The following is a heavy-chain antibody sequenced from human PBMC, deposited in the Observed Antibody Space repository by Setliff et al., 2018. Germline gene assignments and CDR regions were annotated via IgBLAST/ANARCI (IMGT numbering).Heavy chain of an antibody. CDR1: GFSLSTTETH. V-gene: IGHV2-70*04. CDR3: ARLPPLVQNNGASNHAFDV. CDR2: LDWDDDK. D-gene: IGHD6-6*01. J-gene: IGHJ3*01. Sequence: SGPTLVNPTQTLTLTCTFSGFSLSTTETHVSWIRQPPGKAPEWLARLDWDDDKFYNTSLRSRLTLSKDTSKNQVILTMTNMDPADTVTYYCARLPPLVQNNGASNHAFDVWGPGAVVTVSS.